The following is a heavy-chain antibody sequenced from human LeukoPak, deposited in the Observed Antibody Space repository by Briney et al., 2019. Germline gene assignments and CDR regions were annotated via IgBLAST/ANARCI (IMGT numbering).Heavy chain of an antibody. CDR1: VNSISSGYY. D-gene: IGHD1-7*01. J-gene: IGHJ4*02. V-gene: IGHV4-38-2*01. Sequence: PSETLSLTCAVSVNSISSGYYWGWIRQPPGKGLEWIGSIYHSGSTYYNPSLKSRVTISVDTSKNQFSLNLSSVTAADTVVYYCARLSSWNYIVYWGQGTLVTVSS. CDR2: IYHSGST. CDR3: ARLSSWNYIVY.